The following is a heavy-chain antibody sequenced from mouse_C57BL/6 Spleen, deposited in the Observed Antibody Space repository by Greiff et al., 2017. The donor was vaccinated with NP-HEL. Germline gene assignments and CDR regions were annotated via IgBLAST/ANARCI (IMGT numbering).Heavy chain of an antibody. CDR2: IDPETGGT. J-gene: IGHJ2*01. Sequence: VQLQQSGAELVRPGASVTLSCKASGYTFTDYEMHWVKQTPVHGLEWIGAIDPETGGTAYNQKFKGKAILTADKSSSTAYMELRSLTSEDSAVYYCTSGGITTVVASNGFDYWGQGTTLTVSS. CDR1: GYTFTDYE. D-gene: IGHD1-1*01. CDR3: TSGGITTVVASNGFDY. V-gene: IGHV1-15*01.